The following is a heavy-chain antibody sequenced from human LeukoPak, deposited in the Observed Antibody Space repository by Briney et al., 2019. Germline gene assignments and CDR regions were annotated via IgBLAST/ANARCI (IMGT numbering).Heavy chain of an antibody. CDR3: ARDKAHSYGRYFDP. Sequence: SETLSLACSVSGGSISTYYWNWISQTPVKGLEWIGHISYGNTDYNPSLKSRVTISVDTSKNQFSLKLTSVTAADTAVYYCARDKAHSYGRYFDPWGQGALVTVSS. V-gene: IGHV4-59*01. CDR2: ISYGNT. D-gene: IGHD5-18*01. J-gene: IGHJ5*02. CDR1: GGSISTYY.